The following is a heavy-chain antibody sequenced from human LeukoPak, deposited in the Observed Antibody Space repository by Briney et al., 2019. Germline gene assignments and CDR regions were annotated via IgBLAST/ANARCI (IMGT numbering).Heavy chain of an antibody. V-gene: IGHV3-21*06. J-gene: IGHJ4*02. D-gene: IGHD4-23*01. CDR3: ARDYGGSSPFDY. CDR2: ISSGTSFI. Sequence: PGGSLRLSCAASGFPFSSYSMNWVRQAPGKGLEWVSSISSGTSFIYYADSVKGRFTISRDNAKNSLYLQMNSLRAEDTAVYYCARDYGGSSPFDYWGQGTLVTVSS. CDR1: GFPFSSYS.